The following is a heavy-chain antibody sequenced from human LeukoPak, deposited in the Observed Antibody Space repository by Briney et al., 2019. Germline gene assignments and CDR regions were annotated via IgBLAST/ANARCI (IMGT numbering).Heavy chain of an antibody. CDR3: ARHRLVVAAIDPYYSYYMDV. Sequence: GESLKISCKGSGYSFTIYWSGWLRQMHGKGLEWMGIIYPVDSDTRYSPSFQGNVTISADKSISTSYLQWSTLKASDPAMYYCARHRLVVAAIDPYYSYYMDVWGKGTTVTVSS. J-gene: IGHJ6*03. CDR1: GYSFTIYW. CDR2: IYPVDSDT. V-gene: IGHV5-51*01. D-gene: IGHD2-15*01.